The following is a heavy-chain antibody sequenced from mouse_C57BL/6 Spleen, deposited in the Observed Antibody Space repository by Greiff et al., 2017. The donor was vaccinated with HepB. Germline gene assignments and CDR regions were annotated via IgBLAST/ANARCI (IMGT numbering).Heavy chain of an antibody. D-gene: IGHD2-4*01. CDR3: ARSDYDVHY. J-gene: IGHJ2*01. V-gene: IGHV1-42*01. CDR1: GYSFTGYY. CDR2: INPSTGGT. Sequence: VQLQQSGPELVKPGASVKISCKASGYSFTGYYMNWVKQSPEKSLEWIGEINPSTGGTTYNQKFKAKATLTVDKSSSTAYMQLKSLTSEDSAVYYCARSDYDVHYWGQGTTLTVSS.